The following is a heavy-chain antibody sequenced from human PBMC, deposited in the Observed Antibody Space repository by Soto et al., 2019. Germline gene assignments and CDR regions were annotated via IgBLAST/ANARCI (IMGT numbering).Heavy chain of an antibody. D-gene: IGHD6-13*01. Sequence: QVQLVESGGGVVQPGRSLRLSCAASGFTFSNYGMHWVRQAPGKGLEWVAVISYDGSNKDYADSVKGRFTISRDNSKNTLYLQMTSLRAEDTAVYYCAKDRSSSWCFDYWGQGTLVTVSS. J-gene: IGHJ4*02. V-gene: IGHV3-30*18. CDR2: ISYDGSNK. CDR1: GFTFSNYG. CDR3: AKDRSSSWCFDY.